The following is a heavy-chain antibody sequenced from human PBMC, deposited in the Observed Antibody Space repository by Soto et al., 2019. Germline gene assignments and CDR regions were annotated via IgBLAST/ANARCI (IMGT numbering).Heavy chain of an antibody. Sequence: ELQLVESGGGLVQPGRSLRLSCAASGLTFDAYAMHWVRQATGKGLEWVSGISWNSGSIGYADSVKGRFTISRDNAKNSLYLQMNSLRAEDTALYYCAKGEWYSSSLRYFQHWGQGTLVTVSS. V-gene: IGHV3-9*01. CDR1: GLTFDAYA. D-gene: IGHD6-13*01. CDR2: ISWNSGSI. J-gene: IGHJ1*01. CDR3: AKGEWYSSSLRYFQH.